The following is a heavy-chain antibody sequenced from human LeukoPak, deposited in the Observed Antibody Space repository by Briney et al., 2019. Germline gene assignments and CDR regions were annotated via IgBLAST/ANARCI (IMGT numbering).Heavy chain of an antibody. V-gene: IGHV1-18*04. CDR3: ARGGITIFGVVKINYFDY. CDR2: ISAYNGNT. D-gene: IGHD3-3*01. J-gene: IGHJ4*02. Sequence: GASVKVSCKASGYTFTGYYMHWVRQAPGQGLEWMGWISAYNGNTNYAQKLQGRVTMTTDTSTSTAYMELRSLRSDDTAVYYCARGGITIFGVVKINYFDYWGQGTLVTVSS. CDR1: GYTFTGYY.